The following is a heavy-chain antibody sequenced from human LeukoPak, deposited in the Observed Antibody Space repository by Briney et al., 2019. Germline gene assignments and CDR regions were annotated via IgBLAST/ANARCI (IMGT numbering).Heavy chain of an antibody. CDR3: ARDRYTLPGSRIQLWLHYFDY. J-gene: IGHJ4*02. D-gene: IGHD5-18*01. V-gene: IGHV7-4-1*02. CDR1: GYTFTNYG. Sequence: ASVKVSCKASGYTFTNYGLNWVRQAPGQGLEWMGWIKTNTGNPTYAQGFTGRFVFSLDTSVSTAYLQISSLKAEDTAVYYCARDRYTLPGSRIQLWLHYFDYWGQGTLVTVSS. CDR2: IKTNTGNP.